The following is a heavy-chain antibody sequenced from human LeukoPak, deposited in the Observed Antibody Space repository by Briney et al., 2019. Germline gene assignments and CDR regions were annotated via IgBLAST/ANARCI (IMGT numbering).Heavy chain of an antibody. J-gene: IGHJ4*02. CDR1: ASTFSTYA. Sequence: AAVKVSCKASASTFSTYAIHWVRQAPGQGLEWMGWISTGNGNTRYSKAFQDRVTITRDTSASTAYIELSSLRSEDMAVYYCRRVSRQLIFDYWGQGTLVTVSS. D-gene: IGHD6-13*01. V-gene: IGHV1-3*03. CDR3: RRVSRQLIFDY. CDR2: ISTGNGNT.